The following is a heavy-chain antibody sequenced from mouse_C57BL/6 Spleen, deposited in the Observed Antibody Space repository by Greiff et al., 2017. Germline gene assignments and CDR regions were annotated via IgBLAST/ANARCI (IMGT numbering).Heavy chain of an antibody. V-gene: IGHV1-80*01. CDR1: GYAFSSYW. CDR2: IYPGDGDT. Sequence: QVQLQQSGAELVKPGASVKISCKASGYAFSSYWMNWVKQRPGKGLEWIGQIYPGDGDTNYNGKFKGKATLTADKSSSTAYMQLSSLTSEDSAVYFCARSYYGSSVFAYWGQGTLVTVSA. J-gene: IGHJ3*01. CDR3: ARSYYGSSVFAY. D-gene: IGHD1-1*01.